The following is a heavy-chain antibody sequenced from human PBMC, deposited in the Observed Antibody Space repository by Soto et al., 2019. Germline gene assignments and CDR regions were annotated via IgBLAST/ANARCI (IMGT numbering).Heavy chain of an antibody. CDR3: ARIRGFWSGYRYYFDY. CDR1: GFSLSNARMG. CDR2: IFSNDEK. D-gene: IGHD3-3*01. J-gene: IGHJ4*02. V-gene: IGHV2-26*01. Sequence: QVTLKESGPVLVKPTETLTLTCTVSGFSLSNARMGVSWIRQPPGKALEWLAHIFSNDEKSYSTSLKSRLTISKDTSKSQVVLTMTNMDPVDTATYYCARIRGFWSGYRYYFDYWGQGTLVTVSS.